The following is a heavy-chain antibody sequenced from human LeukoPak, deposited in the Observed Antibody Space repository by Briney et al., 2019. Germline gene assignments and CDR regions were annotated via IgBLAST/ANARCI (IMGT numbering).Heavy chain of an antibody. V-gene: IGHV3-66*01. D-gene: IGHD6-19*01. CDR2: IYSGGST. J-gene: IGHJ4*02. CDR3: ARKGIGSSGWYYYFDY. Sequence: GGSLRLSCAASGFTVSSNYMSWVRQAPGKGLEWVSVIYSGGSTYYADSVKGRFTISRDNSKNTLYLQMNSLRAEDTAVYYCARKGIGSSGWYYYFDYWGQGTLVTVSS. CDR1: GFTVSSNY.